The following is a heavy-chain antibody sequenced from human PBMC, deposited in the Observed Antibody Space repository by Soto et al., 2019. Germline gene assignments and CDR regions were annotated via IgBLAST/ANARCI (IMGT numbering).Heavy chain of an antibody. J-gene: IGHJ4*02. V-gene: IGHV3-7*01. Sequence: EVQLVESGGSLVQPGGSLRLSCAASGFTFSGFWMSWVRQAPGKGLEWVANIKQDGSEKYYVDSVRGRFSISRDNAKNSLFLQMNSLRAEDTAVYYCARRPYGDYGDYFDYWGQGTLVTVSS. CDR3: ARRPYGDYGDYFDY. CDR1: GFTFSGFW. CDR2: IKQDGSEK. D-gene: IGHD4-17*01.